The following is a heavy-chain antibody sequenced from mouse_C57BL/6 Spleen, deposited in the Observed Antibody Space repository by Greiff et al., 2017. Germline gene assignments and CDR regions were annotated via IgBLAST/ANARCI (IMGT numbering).Heavy chain of an antibody. CDR1: GYSFTGYF. CDR3: ARFDDGYQGCAY. Sequence: EVQLQQSGPELVKPGDSVKISCKASGYSFTGYFMNWVMQSHGKSLEWIGRINPYNGDTFYNQKFKGKATLTVDKSSSTAHMELRSLTSEDSAVYYCARFDDGYQGCAYWGQGTLVTVSA. J-gene: IGHJ3*01. D-gene: IGHD2-3*01. CDR2: INPYNGDT. V-gene: IGHV1-20*01.